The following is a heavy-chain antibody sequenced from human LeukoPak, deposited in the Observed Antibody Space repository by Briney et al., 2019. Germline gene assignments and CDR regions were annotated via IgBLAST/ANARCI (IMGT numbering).Heavy chain of an antibody. V-gene: IGHV4-39*01. J-gene: IGHJ6*03. CDR2: IYYSGST. Sequence: SETLSLTCFVTGDSISSSSYYWGWIRQPPGKRLEWIGSIYYSGSTYYNPSLKSRVTISVDTSKNQFSLKLSSVTAADTAVYYCARHVGYSYGPLLYYYYMDVWGKGTTVTVSS. CDR3: ARHVGYSYGPLLYYYYMDV. CDR1: GDSISSSSYY. D-gene: IGHD5-18*01.